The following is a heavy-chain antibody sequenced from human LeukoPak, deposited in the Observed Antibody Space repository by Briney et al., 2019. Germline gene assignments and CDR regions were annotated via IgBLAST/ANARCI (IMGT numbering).Heavy chain of an antibody. Sequence: SETLSLTCTVSGGPISSYYWSWIRQPPGKGLEWIGYIYYSGSTNYNPSLKSRVTISVDTSKNQFSLKLSSVTAADTAVYYCASFPLTYYDFWSGPDAFDIWGQGTMVTVSS. J-gene: IGHJ3*02. D-gene: IGHD3-3*01. CDR2: IYYSGST. CDR3: ASFPLTYYDFWSGPDAFDI. V-gene: IGHV4-59*01. CDR1: GGPISSYY.